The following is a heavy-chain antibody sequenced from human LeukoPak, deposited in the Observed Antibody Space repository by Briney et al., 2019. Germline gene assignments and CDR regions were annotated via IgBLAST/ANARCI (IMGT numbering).Heavy chain of an antibody. CDR3: AREAGSTGPVGAFDI. Sequence: SQTLSLTCAISGDSVSSNNAAWNWIRQSPSRGLEWRGKTYYRSKWYDDYAVSVKSRITINPDTSKNQFTLKMNSVTPEDTAVYYCAREAGSTGPVGAFDIWGQGTRVTVSS. D-gene: IGHD6-19*01. CDR1: GDSVSSNNAA. CDR2: TYYRSKWYD. V-gene: IGHV6-1*01. J-gene: IGHJ3*02.